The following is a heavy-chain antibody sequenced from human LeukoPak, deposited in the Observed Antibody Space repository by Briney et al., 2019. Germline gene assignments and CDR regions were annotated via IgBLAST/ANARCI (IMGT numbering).Heavy chain of an antibody. CDR1: GFTFSNYE. Sequence: GGSLRLSCAPSGFTFSNYEMNWVRQAPGKGLEWVSFISTSGSLIYYADSVKGRFTISRDNAKNSLYLQMNGLRAEDTAIYYCARVCGRGWHFDYWGQGTLVTVSS. V-gene: IGHV3-48*03. J-gene: IGHJ4*02. CDR2: ISTSGSLI. CDR3: ARVCGRGWHFDY. D-gene: IGHD1-26*01.